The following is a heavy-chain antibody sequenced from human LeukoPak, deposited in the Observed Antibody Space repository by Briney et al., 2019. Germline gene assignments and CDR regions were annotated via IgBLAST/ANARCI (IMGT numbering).Heavy chain of an antibody. V-gene: IGHV1-2*06. D-gene: IGHD2-8*02. Sequence: ASVKVSCRASGYTFTAYYMHWVRQAPGQGLEWMGRIDARSGDTKYAQKFQARVTITRDTSIGTAYMELRSLVSDDTAVYYCGSEAFCAGGRCSLHRVASWGPGTLVTVSS. CDR3: GSEAFCAGGRCSLHRVAS. J-gene: IGHJ4*02. CDR2: IDARSGDT. CDR1: GYTFTAYY.